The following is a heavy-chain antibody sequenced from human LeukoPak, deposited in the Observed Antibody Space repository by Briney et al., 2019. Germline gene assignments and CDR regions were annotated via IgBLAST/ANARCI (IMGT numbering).Heavy chain of an antibody. J-gene: IGHJ4*02. V-gene: IGHV3-30*18. CDR1: GFTFRNYG. CDR2: ISKDGGSNK. D-gene: IGHD6-13*01. CDR3: AKVGIGSRDGYSDY. Sequence: QPGRSLRLSCAASGFTFRNYGIHWVRQAPGKGLEWVAVISKDGGSNKYHADSVKGRFTISRDNSMNTLYLQMNSLRAEDTAVYYCAKVGIGSRDGYSDYWGQGTLVTVSS.